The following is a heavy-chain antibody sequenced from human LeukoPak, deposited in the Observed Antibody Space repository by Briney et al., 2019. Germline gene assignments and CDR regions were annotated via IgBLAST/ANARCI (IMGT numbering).Heavy chain of an antibody. CDR3: AREGYSGYEIEFDY. CDR2: ISSSGSTI. CDR1: GVTFSSYE. V-gene: IGHV3-48*03. J-gene: IGHJ4*02. Sequence: AGTLRLSCAASGVTFSSYEMNWLRQAPGKGLEWVSYISSSGSTIYYADSVEGRFTISRDNAKNSLYLQMNSLRAEDTAVYYCAREGYSGYEIEFDYWGQGTMVTVSS. D-gene: IGHD5-12*01.